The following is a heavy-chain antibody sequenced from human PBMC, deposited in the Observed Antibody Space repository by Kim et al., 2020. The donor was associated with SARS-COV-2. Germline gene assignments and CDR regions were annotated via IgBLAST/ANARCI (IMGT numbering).Heavy chain of an antibody. V-gene: IGHV3-30-3*01. Sequence: GGSLRLSCAASGFTFSSYAMHWVRQAPGKGLEWVAVISYDGSNKYYADSVKGRFTISRDNSKNTLYLQMNSLRAEDTAVYYCARSLGGRYPRAFDLWGRG. D-gene: IGHD3-16*01. CDR2: ISYDGSNK. CDR1: GFTFSSYA. CDR3: ARSLGGRYPRAFDL. J-gene: IGHJ2*01.